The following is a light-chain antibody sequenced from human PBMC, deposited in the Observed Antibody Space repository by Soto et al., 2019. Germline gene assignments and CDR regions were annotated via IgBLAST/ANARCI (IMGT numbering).Light chain of an antibody. CDR3: DSYTSSSTYV. V-gene: IGLV2-14*01. CDR1: SSDVGGYNY. J-gene: IGLJ1*01. CDR2: EVD. Sequence: LTQPASVSGSPGQSITISCTGTSSDVGGYNYVSWYQQHPGKAPKLMIYEVDNRPSGVSNRFSGSKSGNTASLTISGLQAEDEADYYCDSYTSSSTYVFGTGTKVTVL.